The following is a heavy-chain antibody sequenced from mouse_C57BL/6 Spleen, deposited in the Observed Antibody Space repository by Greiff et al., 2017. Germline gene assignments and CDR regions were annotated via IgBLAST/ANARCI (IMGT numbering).Heavy chain of an antibody. Sequence: EVHLVESGGDLVKPGGSLKLSCAASGFTFSSYGMSWVRQTPDKRLEWVATISSGGSYTYYPDSVKGRFTISRDNAKNTLYLQMSSLRSEDTAVYYCAEGLSYAMDYWGQGTSVTVSS. CDR3: AEGLSYAMDY. V-gene: IGHV5-6*01. CDR2: ISSGGSYT. CDR1: GFTFSSYG. J-gene: IGHJ4*01. D-gene: IGHD3-3*01.